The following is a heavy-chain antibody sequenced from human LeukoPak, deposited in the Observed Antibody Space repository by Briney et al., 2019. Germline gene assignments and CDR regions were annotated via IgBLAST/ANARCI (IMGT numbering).Heavy chain of an antibody. CDR1: GFIFSSYW. J-gene: IGHJ4*02. CDR2: INSDGSST. CDR3: ARDGESGSYLDY. Sequence: HPGGSLRLSCAASGFIFSSYWMHWVRQAPGKGLVWVSRINSDGSSTSYADSVKGRFTISRDNAKNTLYLQMNSLRAEDTAVYYCARDGESGSYLDYWGQGTLVTVSS. D-gene: IGHD1-26*01. V-gene: IGHV3-74*01.